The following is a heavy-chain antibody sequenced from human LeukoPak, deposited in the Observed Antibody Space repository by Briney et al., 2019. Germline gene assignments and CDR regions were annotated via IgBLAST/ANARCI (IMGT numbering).Heavy chain of an antibody. CDR2: INVGNGNT. V-gene: IGHV1-3*01. CDR1: GYTFTNYA. D-gene: IGHD2-15*01. CDR3: SGSASDAFDI. Sequence: ASVKVSCKGSGYTFTNYAVHWVRQAPGQRLEWMGWINVGNGNTKYSQKFQGRVTITRDTSASTAYMELSSLRSEDTAVYYCSGSASDAFDIWGQGTMVTVSS. J-gene: IGHJ3*02.